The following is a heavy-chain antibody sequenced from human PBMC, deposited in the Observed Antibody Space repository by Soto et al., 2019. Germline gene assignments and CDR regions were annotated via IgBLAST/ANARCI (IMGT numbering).Heavy chain of an antibody. D-gene: IGHD6-13*01. CDR2: ISYDGSNK. J-gene: IGHJ4*02. V-gene: IGHV3-30*18. CDR3: AKDSKGIFFDY. Sequence: LRLSCAASGFTFSSYGMHWVRQAPGKGLEWVAVISYDGSNKYYADSVKGRFTISRDNSKNTLYLQMNSLRAEDTAVYYCAKDSKGIFFDYWGQGTLVTVSS. CDR1: GFTFSSYG.